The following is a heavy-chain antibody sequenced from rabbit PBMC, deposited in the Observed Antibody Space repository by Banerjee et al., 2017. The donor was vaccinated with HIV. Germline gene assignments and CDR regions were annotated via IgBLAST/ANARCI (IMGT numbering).Heavy chain of an antibody. D-gene: IGHD8-1*01. CDR1: GFDFSSYYY. V-gene: IGHV1S45*01. CDR3: ARETGYAGGGYSFNL. Sequence: QEQLEESGGDLVKPGASLTLTCKASGFDFSSYYYMCWVRQAPGKGLEWIGCMGTASGSTYDASWAKGRFTISKTSATTVTLQMTSLTAADTATYFCARETGYAGGGYSFNLWGPGTLVTVS. J-gene: IGHJ4*01. CDR2: MGTASGST.